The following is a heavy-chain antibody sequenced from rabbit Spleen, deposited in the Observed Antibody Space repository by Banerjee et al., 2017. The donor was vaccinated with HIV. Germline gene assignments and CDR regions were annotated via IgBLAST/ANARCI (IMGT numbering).Heavy chain of an antibody. CDR2: IDPIFGRT. CDR1: GFDFSSYG. V-gene: IGHV1S47*01. Sequence: QEQLVESGGGLVQPGGSLKLSCKASGFDFSSYGVSWVRQAPGKGLEWIGYIDPIFGRTYYANWVNGRFTISSHNAQNTLYLQLNSLTAADTATYFCARDLTGVIGWNFGWWGPGTLVTVS. D-gene: IGHD1-1*01. CDR3: ARDLTGVIGWNFGW. J-gene: IGHJ4*01.